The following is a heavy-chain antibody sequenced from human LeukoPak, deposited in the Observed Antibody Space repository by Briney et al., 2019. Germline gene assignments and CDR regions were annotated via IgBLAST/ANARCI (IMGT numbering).Heavy chain of an antibody. CDR3: ARDQYHY. CDR1: GFTFDDYA. J-gene: IGHJ4*02. Sequence: GGSLRLSCAASGFTFDDYAMHWVRQAPGKGLEWVSGISWNSGSIGYADSVKGRFTISRDNAKNSLYLQMNSLRAEDTAVYYCARDQYHYWGQGTLVTVSS. V-gene: IGHV3-9*01. CDR2: ISWNSGSI. D-gene: IGHD2-2*02.